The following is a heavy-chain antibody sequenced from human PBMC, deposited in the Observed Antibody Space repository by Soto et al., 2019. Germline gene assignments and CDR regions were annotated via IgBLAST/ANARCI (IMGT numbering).Heavy chain of an antibody. Sequence: GGSLRLSCAASGFTFSNAWMNWVRQAPGKGLEWVGRITSKTDGGTTDYAAPVKGRFTISRDDSKNTLYLQMNSLKTEDTAVYYCTARDSIWSGILGKRIDDYWGQGTLVTVSS. J-gene: IGHJ4*02. CDR1: GFTFSNAW. CDR2: ITSKTDGGTT. D-gene: IGHD3-3*01. CDR3: TARDSIWSGILGKRIDDY. V-gene: IGHV3-15*07.